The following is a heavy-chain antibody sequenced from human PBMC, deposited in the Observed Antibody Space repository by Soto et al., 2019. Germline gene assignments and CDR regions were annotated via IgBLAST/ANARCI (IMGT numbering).Heavy chain of an antibody. CDR3: ARAIAARPGGPYYGMAV. D-gene: IGHD6-6*01. J-gene: IGHJ6*02. CDR1: GGTFSSYA. CDR2: IIPIFGTA. Sequence: QVQLVQSGAEVKKPGSSVKVSCKASGGTFSSYAISWVRQAPGQGLEWMGGIIPIFGTANYAQKFQGRVTITADESTSTAYMELSSLRSEDTAVYYCARAIAARPGGPYYGMAVWGQGTTVTVSS. V-gene: IGHV1-69*01.